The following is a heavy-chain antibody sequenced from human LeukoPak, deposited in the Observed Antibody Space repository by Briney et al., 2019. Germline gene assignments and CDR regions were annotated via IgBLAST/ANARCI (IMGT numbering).Heavy chain of an antibody. V-gene: IGHV4-34*01. D-gene: IGHD1-26*01. J-gene: IGHJ3*02. CDR1: GGSFSDYY. CDR2: INHGGGT. CDR3: ARLGPSDAFDI. Sequence: SETLSLTCAVYGGSFSDYYWNWIRQPPGKGLEWIGEINHGGGTKYNPSLKSRVTISVDTSKNQFSLKLSSVTAADTAVYYCARLGPSDAFDIWGQGTMVTVSS.